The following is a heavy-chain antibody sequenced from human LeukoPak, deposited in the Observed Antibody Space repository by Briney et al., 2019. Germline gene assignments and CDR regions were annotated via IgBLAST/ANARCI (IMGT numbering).Heavy chain of an antibody. J-gene: IGHJ3*02. CDR2: ISPSGGST. CDR3: ARALGEVGATTRSPDAFDI. CDR1: GYTFTSNY. D-gene: IGHD1-26*01. V-gene: IGHV1-46*01. Sequence: GASVKVSCKAFGYTFTSNYMHWVRQAPGQGPEWMGVISPSGGSTTYAQKFQGRVTMTRDMSTSTVYMELSSLRSEDTAVYYCARALGEVGATTRSPDAFDIWGQGTMVTVSS.